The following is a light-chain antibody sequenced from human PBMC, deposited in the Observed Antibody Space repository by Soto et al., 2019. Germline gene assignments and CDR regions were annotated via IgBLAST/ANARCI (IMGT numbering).Light chain of an antibody. Sequence: DIQLTQSPLSLSASVGDRVTITCQASQGIGKFLNWFQQKSGEAPKLLIYDASHLESGVPVRFSGRGSGAAFTLTISSLQPEDFATYYCQQYDSPPLTFGGGTKVDMK. CDR3: QQYDSPPLT. CDR1: QGIGKF. J-gene: IGKJ4*01. CDR2: DAS. V-gene: IGKV1-33*01.